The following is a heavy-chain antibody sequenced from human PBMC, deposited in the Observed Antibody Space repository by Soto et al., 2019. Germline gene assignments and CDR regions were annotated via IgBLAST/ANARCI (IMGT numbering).Heavy chain of an antibody. V-gene: IGHV1-69*08. J-gene: IGHJ4*02. CDR3: AREGYSSSLGYFDY. CDR1: GGTFSSYT. D-gene: IGHD6-6*01. Sequence: QVQLVQSGAEVKKPGSSVKVSCKASGGTFSSYTISGVRQAPGQGLEWMGRIIPILGIANYAQKFQGRVTITADKSTSTAYMELSSLRSEDTAVYYCAREGYSSSLGYFDYWGQGTLVTVSS. CDR2: IIPILGIA.